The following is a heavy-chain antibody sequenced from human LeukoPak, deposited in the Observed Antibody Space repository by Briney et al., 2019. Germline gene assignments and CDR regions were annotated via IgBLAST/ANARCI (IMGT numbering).Heavy chain of an antibody. D-gene: IGHD3-3*01. CDR2: ISAYNGNT. Sequence: ASVKVSCKASGDSFTSYGISWVRQAPGQGREWMGGISAYNGNTNYAQKLQGRVTMTTDTSTSTAYMELRSLRADDTAVYYCARAKGNYDFSSGYYRDPNHFDYWGQGTLVTVSS. J-gene: IGHJ4*02. V-gene: IGHV1-18*01. CDR3: ARAKGNYDFSSGYYRDPNHFDY. CDR1: GDSFTSYG.